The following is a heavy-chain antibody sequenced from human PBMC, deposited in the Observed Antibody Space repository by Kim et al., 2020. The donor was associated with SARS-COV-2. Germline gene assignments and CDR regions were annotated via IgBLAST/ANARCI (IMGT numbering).Heavy chain of an antibody. CDR1: GFTFSPYG. CDR2: IKQDGSEK. V-gene: IGHV3-7*03. J-gene: IGHJ4*02. Sequence: GGSLRLSCAAFGFTFSPYGMSWVRQAPGKGLEWVANIKQDGSEKYYVDSVKGRFSISRDNAKNSLYLQMNSLRAEDTAVYFCASGIVTPTYWGQGTLVTVSS. CDR3: ASGIVTPTY. D-gene: IGHD2-21*01.